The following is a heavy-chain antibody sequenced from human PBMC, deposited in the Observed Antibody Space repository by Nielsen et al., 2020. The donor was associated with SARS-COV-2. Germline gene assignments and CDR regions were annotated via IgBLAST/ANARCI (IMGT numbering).Heavy chain of an antibody. V-gene: IGHV1-8*01. J-gene: IGHJ6*02. CDR3: ARGTYGMDV. CDR1: GYTFTSYD. CDR2: VNTRTGNT. Sequence: ASVKVSCKAAGYTFTSYDINWVRQATGQGLEWMGWVNTRTGNTGYAQKFQGRVAMTTNSSISTAYMQLSSLRSEDTAVYFCARGTYGMDVWGQGTTVTVSS.